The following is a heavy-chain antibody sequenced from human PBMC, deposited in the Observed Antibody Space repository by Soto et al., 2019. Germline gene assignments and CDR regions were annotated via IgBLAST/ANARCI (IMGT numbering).Heavy chain of an antibody. D-gene: IGHD1-26*01. CDR1: GGSISRSRCH. V-gene: IGHV4-39*06. J-gene: IGHJ4*02. CDR2: IKYSGTT. CDR3: AREGGIVGATAADY. Sequence: SETLSLTCTVSGGSISRSRCHWVWIRQPPGKGLEWIASIKYSGTTFYNPSLKSRVTLSVDTSKNQFALKLSSVTAADTAVYYCAREGGIVGATAADYWGQGTLVTVSS.